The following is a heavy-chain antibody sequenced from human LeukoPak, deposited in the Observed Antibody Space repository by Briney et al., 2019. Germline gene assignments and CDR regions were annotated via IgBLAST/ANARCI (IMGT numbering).Heavy chain of an antibody. V-gene: IGHV1-18*01. CDR3: ARMRVAGPNDY. CDR2: ISAYNGNT. Sequence: ASVKASCKASGYTFTSHGISWVRQAPGQGLEWMGWISAYNGNTNYAQKLQGRVTMTTDTSTSTAYMELRSLRSDDTAVYYCARMRVAGPNDYWGQGTLVTVSS. CDR1: GYTFTSHG. D-gene: IGHD6-19*01. J-gene: IGHJ4*02.